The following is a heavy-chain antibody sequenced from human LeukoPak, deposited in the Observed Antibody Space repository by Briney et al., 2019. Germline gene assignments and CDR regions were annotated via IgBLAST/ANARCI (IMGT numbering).Heavy chain of an antibody. V-gene: IGHV4-34*01. CDR3: ARGVDYYGV. Sequence: SETLSLTCTVSGDSISTFYWNWIRQPPVKGLEWIGEINHSGGTNYNPSLKSRVTISVDTSKKQFSLKLSSVTAADTAVYYCARGVDYYGVWGQGTLVTVSS. J-gene: IGHJ4*02. CDR2: INHSGGT. D-gene: IGHD3-10*01. CDR1: GDSISTFY.